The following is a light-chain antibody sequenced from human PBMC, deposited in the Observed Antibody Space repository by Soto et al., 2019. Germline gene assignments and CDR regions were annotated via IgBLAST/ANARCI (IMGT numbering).Light chain of an antibody. J-gene: IGKJ4*01. CDR1: QSINSH. CDR3: QQRSNWPLT. CDR2: DAS. Sequence: EIVLTQSPATLSLSPGERATLSCRASQSINSHLAWYQQKPGQAPRLLMYDASNRATDIPARFSGSGSGTDFTLTISSLESEDFAVYYCQQRSNWPLTFGGGTKVEIK. V-gene: IGKV3-11*01.